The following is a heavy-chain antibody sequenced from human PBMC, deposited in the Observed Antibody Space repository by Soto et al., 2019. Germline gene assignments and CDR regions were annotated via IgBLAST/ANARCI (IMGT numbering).Heavy chain of an antibody. CDR3: ARDRGDGGITMMDV. CDR2: ISYDGSNK. J-gene: IGHJ6*02. Sequence: GGSLRLSCAASGFTSSSYAMHWVRQAPGKGLEWVAVISYDGSNKYYADSVKGRFTISRDNSKNTLYLQMNSLRAEDTAVYYCARDRGDGGITMMDVWGQGTTVTVSS. CDR1: GFTSSSYA. V-gene: IGHV3-30-3*01. D-gene: IGHD3-10*01.